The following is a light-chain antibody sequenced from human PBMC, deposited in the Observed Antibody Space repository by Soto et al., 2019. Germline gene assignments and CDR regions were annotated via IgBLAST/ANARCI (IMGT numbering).Light chain of an antibody. Sequence: DIQMAQSPSTLSASVGDRFTITCRASQNINTWVAWYQQKPGKAPNILIYDAFTLESGVPSRFSGSGSGTDFTLTISSLQPEDIATYYCQESYSTSFGQGTKVDIK. V-gene: IGKV1-5*01. CDR3: QESYSTS. J-gene: IGKJ1*01. CDR1: QNINTW. CDR2: DAF.